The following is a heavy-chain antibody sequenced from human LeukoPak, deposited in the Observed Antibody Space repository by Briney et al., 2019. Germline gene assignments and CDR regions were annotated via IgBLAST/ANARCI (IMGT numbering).Heavy chain of an antibody. CDR2: ILYVGSNK. V-gene: IGHV3-30*02. CDR1: GVTFSSYV. J-gene: IGHJ4*02. D-gene: IGHD4-11*01. CDR3: ADDDVGGYSNYGLFDY. Sequence: PGGSLRVSCAASGVTFSSYVMRWVRQAPGKGLEWVAFILYVGSNKYYADSVKGRFTISTDNSKNTLYLQMNSLRDEDTAVYYCADDDVGGYSNYGLFDYWGQGTLVTVSS.